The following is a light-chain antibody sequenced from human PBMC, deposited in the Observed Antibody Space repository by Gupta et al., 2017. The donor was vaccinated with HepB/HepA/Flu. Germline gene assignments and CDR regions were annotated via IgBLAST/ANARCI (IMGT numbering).Light chain of an antibody. V-gene: IGKV1-39*01. CDR1: QSISSY. Sequence: DIQMTQSPSSLSASVGDRVTITCRASQSISSYLNWYQQKPGKAPKLLIYAASSLQSGVPSRFSGSGSGTDFTLTISSLQPEDFATYYCQQSSRGSFGQGTKLEIK. J-gene: IGKJ2*04. CDR2: AAS. CDR3: QQSSRGS.